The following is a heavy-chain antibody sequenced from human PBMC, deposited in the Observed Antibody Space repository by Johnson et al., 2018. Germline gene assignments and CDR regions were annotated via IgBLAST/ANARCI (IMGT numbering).Heavy chain of an antibody. J-gene: IGHJ1*01. CDR1: GGTFNSFA. CDR2: IIPVFGTP. CDR3: VKEGDPQY. V-gene: IGHV1-69*01. Sequence: QVQLVQSGAEVKKPGSSVTVSCKASGGTFNSFAISWVRQAPGQGLEWMGQIIPVFGTPNYAQRMQGRVTIIADESTSTVYMELSSLRSEDTAAYYCVKEGDPQYWGQGTLVTVS. D-gene: IGHD3-16*01.